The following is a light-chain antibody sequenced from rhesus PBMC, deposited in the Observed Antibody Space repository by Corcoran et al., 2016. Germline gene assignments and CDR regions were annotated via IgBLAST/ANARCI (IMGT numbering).Light chain of an antibody. V-gene: IGKV2S2*01. J-gene: IGKJ2*01. CDR1: QSLLHSNGNTY. CDR3: IQSTKDR. CDR2: KVT. Sequence: DIVMTQTPLSLPVTPGEPASISCRSSQSLLHSNGNTYLDWYLQKPGQSPRLSVFKVTNRESGVPDRFSGSGSGTEFTLKISRVEPEDVGAYYCIQSTKDRFGQGTKVEIK.